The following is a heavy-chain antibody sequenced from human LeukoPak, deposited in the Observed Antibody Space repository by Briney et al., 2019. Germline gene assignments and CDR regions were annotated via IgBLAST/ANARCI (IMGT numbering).Heavy chain of an antibody. CDR1: GFSLSTSGVG. Sequence: SCPTLLNPTHTLTLTCTFSGFSLSTSGVGVGWIRQPPANIQDSLALIYWDDDKRYSPSLKSRLTITKDTSKNQVVVTMTNMDPVDTATYYCAHTPIGSGSYSYYFDYWGQGTLVTVSS. V-gene: IGHV2-5*02. J-gene: IGHJ4*02. CDR2: IYWDDDK. D-gene: IGHD3-10*01. CDR3: AHTPIGSGSYSYYFDY.